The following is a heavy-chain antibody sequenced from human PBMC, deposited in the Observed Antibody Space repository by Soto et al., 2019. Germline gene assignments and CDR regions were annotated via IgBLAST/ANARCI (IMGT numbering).Heavy chain of an antibody. Sequence: GGSLRLSCAASGFTFSSYSMNWVRQAPGKGLEWVSSISSSSSYIYYADSVKGRFTISRDNAKNSLYLQMNSLRAEDTAVYYCASLNYYGSGSYYNPYYYGMDVWGQGTTVTVSS. CDR2: ISSSSSYI. CDR1: GFTFSSYS. J-gene: IGHJ6*02. D-gene: IGHD3-10*01. CDR3: ASLNYYGSGSYYNPYYYGMDV. V-gene: IGHV3-21*01.